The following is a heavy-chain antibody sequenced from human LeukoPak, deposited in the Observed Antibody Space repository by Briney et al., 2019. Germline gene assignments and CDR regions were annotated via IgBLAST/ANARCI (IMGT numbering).Heavy chain of an antibody. J-gene: IGHJ6*03. Sequence: SETLSLTCTVSGGSVSSYYWNWIRQPPGKGLEWIGCIYYSGSTNYNPSLKSRVTISVDTSKNHFSLKLSSVTAADTAVYYCARVQGGLNYYYMDVWGKGTTVTVSS. D-gene: IGHD3-16*01. CDR3: ARVQGGLNYYYMDV. V-gene: IGHV4-59*02. CDR2: IYYSGST. CDR1: GGSVSSYY.